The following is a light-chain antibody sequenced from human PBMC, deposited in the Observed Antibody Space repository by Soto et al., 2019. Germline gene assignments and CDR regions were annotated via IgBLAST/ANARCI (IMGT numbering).Light chain of an antibody. CDR2: EVN. J-gene: IGLJ2*01. CDR1: SSDIGGYKY. CDR3: SAYASSSTYVV. Sequence: QSALTQPPSASGSPGQSVTISCTGTSSDIGGYKYVSWYQQKSGKAPKLIIYEVNERPSGVPDRFSGSKSDNTASLTVSGLQAEDEADYYCSAYASSSTYVVFGGGTQLTVL. V-gene: IGLV2-8*01.